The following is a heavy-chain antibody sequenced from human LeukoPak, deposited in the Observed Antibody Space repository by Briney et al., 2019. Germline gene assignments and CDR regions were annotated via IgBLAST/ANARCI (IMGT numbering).Heavy chain of an antibody. V-gene: IGHV3-30*18. CDR1: GFTFSNYV. CDR2: ISYDGGNK. J-gene: IGHJ4*02. CDR3: AKDLGYSGSYIDC. D-gene: IGHD1-26*01. Sequence: GRSLRLSCAASGFTFSNYVMHWVRQAPGKGLEWVAFISYDGGNKYYADSVKGRFTISRDNSKNTLYLQMNSLRTEDTAVYYCAKDLGYSGSYIDCWGQGTLVTVSS.